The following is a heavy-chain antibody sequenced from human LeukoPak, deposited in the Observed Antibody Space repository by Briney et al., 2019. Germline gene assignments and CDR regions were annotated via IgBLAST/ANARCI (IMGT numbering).Heavy chain of an antibody. D-gene: IGHD3-16*01. Sequence: ASVKVSCKASGGTFSSYAISWVRQDTGQGLEWVGWMNPNSGNTGYAQKFQGRVTMTRDTSISTAYMELSSLRSEDTAVYYCARVWGSVDYWGQGTLVTVSS. J-gene: IGHJ4*02. CDR1: GGTFSSYA. V-gene: IGHV1-8*02. CDR3: ARVWGSVDY. CDR2: MNPNSGNT.